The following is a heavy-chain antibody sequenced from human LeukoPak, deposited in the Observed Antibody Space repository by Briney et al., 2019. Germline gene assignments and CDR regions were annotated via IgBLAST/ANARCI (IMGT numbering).Heavy chain of an antibody. D-gene: IGHD2-8*01. CDR1: GGSISSYY. V-gene: IGHV4-4*09. CDR3: ARRYCTNGVCYSGGFDY. Sequence: SETLSLTCTVSGGSISSYYWRWIRQPPGKGLEWIGYIYTSGSTNYNPSLKSRVTISVDTSKNQFSLKLSSVTAADTAVYYCARRYCTNGVCYSGGFDYWGQGTLVTVSS. J-gene: IGHJ4*02. CDR2: IYTSGST.